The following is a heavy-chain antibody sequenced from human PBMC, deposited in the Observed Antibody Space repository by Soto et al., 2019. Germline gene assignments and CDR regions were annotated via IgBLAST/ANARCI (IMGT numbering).Heavy chain of an antibody. CDR1: GCSMTSYY. Sequence: SETLSLTCPVSGCSMTSYYWTWIRQPAGKGLEWIGRVYSSGGTHYNPSLKSRVTISLDTSKNQFSLRLLSVTDADTAVYFCARGQRFSDWFDPWGQGTLVTVSS. V-gene: IGHV4-4*07. CDR2: VYSSGGT. J-gene: IGHJ5*02. D-gene: IGHD3-3*01. CDR3: ARGQRFSDWFDP.